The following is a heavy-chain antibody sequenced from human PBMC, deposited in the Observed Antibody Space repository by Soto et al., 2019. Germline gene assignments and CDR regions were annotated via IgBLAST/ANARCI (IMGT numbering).Heavy chain of an antibody. V-gene: IGHV5-51*01. CDR2: IYPGDSDT. CDR3: ASRTRKEGYYYSGMEV. J-gene: IGHJ6*02. Sequence: GESLKIYCKGSGYSFTSYWIGWVRQMPGKGLEWMGIIYPGDSDTRYSPSFQGQVTISADKSISTAYLQWSSLKASDTFMYYCASRTRKEGYYYSGMEVWGQGSTWTGSS. CDR1: GYSFTSYW. D-gene: IGHD3-22*01.